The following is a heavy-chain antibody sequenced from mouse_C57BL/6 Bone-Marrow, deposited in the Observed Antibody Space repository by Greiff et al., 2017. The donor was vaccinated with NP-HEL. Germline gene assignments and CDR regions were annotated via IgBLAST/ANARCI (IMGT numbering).Heavy chain of an antibody. V-gene: IGHV1-61*01. Sequence: QVQLQQPGAELVRPGSSVKLSCKASGYTFTSYWMDWVKQRPGQGLEWIGNIYPSDSETHYNQKFKDKATLTVDKSSSTAYMQLSSLTSEDSAVYYCARFGYDPWFAYWGQGTLVTVSA. J-gene: IGHJ3*01. D-gene: IGHD2-2*01. CDR2: IYPSDSET. CDR1: GYTFTSYW. CDR3: ARFGYDPWFAY.